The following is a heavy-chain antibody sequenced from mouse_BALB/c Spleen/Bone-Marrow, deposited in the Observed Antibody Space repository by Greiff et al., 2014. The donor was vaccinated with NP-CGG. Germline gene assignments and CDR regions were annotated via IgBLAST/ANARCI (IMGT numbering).Heavy chain of an antibody. V-gene: IGHV2-9*02. Sequence: VKVEESGPGLVAPSQSLSITCTVSGFSLPRFGVHWVRQPPGKGLEWLGIIWAGGTTNYNSALMSRLSISKDNSKSQVFLKMNSLQTDDTAMYYCARGDYDYAMDYRGQGTSVTVSS. CDR2: IWAGGTT. J-gene: IGHJ4*01. D-gene: IGHD2-4*01. CDR1: GFSLPRFG. CDR3: ARGDYDYAMDY.